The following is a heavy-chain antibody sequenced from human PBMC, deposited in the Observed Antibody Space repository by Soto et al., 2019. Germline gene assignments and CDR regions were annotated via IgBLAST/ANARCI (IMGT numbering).Heavy chain of an antibody. V-gene: IGHV4-59*11. Sequence: SETLSLTCNVSGVSISSHYWTWIRQPPGKGLEWIAYIYYSGSVSYNPSLKSRLSISIDRSKMQFSLKLTSVTSSDTGVYYCASSPSLNWFDAWGQGTLVTVSS. CDR3: ASSPSLNWFDA. CDR1: GVSISSHY. J-gene: IGHJ5*02. CDR2: IYYSGSV.